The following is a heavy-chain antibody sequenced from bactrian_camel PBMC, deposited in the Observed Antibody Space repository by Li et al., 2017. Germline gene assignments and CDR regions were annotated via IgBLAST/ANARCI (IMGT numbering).Heavy chain of an antibody. D-gene: IGHD4*01. CDR3: AAALHGYSDYELCPFGY. CDR2: IESDGST. Sequence: HVQLVESGGGSVQVGGSLRLSCVASDDTIGRYCMGWFRQIPDKEREGVAGIESDGSTSYADSVKGRFTIARDDAKSTVWLQMNTLKSEDTALYYCAAALHGYSDYELCPFGYWGQGTQVTVS. V-gene: IGHV3S9*01. J-gene: IGHJ6*01. CDR1: DDTIGRYC.